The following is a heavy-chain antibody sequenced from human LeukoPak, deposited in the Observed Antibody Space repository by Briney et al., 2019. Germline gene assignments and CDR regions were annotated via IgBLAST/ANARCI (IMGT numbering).Heavy chain of an antibody. D-gene: IGHD3-9*01. Sequence: GRSLRLSCAASGFTFSSYAMHWVRQAPGKGLEWVAVISYDGSSKYYADSVKGRFTISRDNSKNTLYLQMNSLRAEDTAVYYCAKDDILNDYFDYWGQGTLVTVSS. J-gene: IGHJ4*02. CDR1: GFTFSSYA. V-gene: IGHV3-30-3*01. CDR3: AKDDILNDYFDY. CDR2: ISYDGSSK.